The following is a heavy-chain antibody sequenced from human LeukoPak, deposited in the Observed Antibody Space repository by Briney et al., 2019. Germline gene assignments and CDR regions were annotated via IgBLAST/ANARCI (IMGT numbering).Heavy chain of an antibody. V-gene: IGHV3-30*02. J-gene: IGHJ3*02. CDR1: GFTFSSYG. CDR2: IRYDGSNK. D-gene: IGHD2-21*02. CDR3: AKDLKTASGAFDI. Sequence: GGSLRLSCAASGFTFSSYGMHWVRQAPGKGLEWVAFIRYDGSNKYYPDSVKGRFTISRDNSKNPLYLQMNSLRAEDTAVYYCAKDLKTASGAFDIWGQGTMVTVSS.